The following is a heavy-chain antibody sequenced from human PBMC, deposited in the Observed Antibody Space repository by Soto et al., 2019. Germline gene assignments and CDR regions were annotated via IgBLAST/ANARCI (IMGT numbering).Heavy chain of an antibody. CDR2: IVPFFGLS. V-gene: IGHV1-69*01. J-gene: IGHJ4*02. CDR3: AITLAARLHYYFFDY. D-gene: IGHD6-6*01. CDR1: GGTFNTYG. Sequence: QVQLVQSGAEVIKPGSSVKVSCKASGGTFNTYGISWVRQAPGQGLEWMGGIVPFFGLSNNAQKFRGRVTISADESTNTAYMELSSLRSDDTAVYYCAITLAARLHYYFFDYWGQGTLVTVSS.